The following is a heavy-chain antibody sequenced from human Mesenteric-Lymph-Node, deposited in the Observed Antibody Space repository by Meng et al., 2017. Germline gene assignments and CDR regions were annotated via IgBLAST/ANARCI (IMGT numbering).Heavy chain of an antibody. CDR2: ISDSSKTI. Sequence: GGSLRLSCAASGFTFSDYYMNWLRQAPGKGLEWVSYISDSSKTISYGDSVKGRFTISRDNAKNTLYLQMNSLRAEDTAVYYCARYYRDWFDPWGQGTLVTVSS. V-gene: IGHV3-11*04. D-gene: IGHD3-10*01. J-gene: IGHJ5*02. CDR1: GFTFSDYY. CDR3: ARYYRDWFDP.